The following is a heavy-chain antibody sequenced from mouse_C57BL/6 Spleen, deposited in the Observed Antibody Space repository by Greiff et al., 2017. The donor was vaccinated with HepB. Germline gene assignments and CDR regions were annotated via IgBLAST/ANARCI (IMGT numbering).Heavy chain of an antibody. V-gene: IGHV1-53*01. D-gene: IGHD1-1*01. J-gene: IGHJ3*01. CDR3: AREAPNYYGSSYWFAY. CDR2: INPSNGGT. Sequence: QVQLQQPGTEPVKPGASVKLSCKASGYTFTSYWMHWVKQRPGQGLEWIGNINPSNGGTNYNEKFKSKATLTVDKSSSTAYMQLSSLTSEDSAVYYCAREAPNYYGSSYWFAYWGQGTLVTVSA. CDR1: GYTFTSYW.